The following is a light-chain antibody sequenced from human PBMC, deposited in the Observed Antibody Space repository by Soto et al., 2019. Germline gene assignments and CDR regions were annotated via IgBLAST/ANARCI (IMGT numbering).Light chain of an antibody. CDR2: GAS. CDR1: QSVSSN. J-gene: IGKJ2*03. Sequence: EIVMTQSPATLSVSPGERATLSCRASQSVSSNLAWYQQKPGQAPRLLIYGASTRPTGIAARFSGSGSGTKFTLTISSLQSEEFAVYYCQQYNKWPPYRFGQGTKLEIK. V-gene: IGKV3-15*01. CDR3: QQYNKWPPYR.